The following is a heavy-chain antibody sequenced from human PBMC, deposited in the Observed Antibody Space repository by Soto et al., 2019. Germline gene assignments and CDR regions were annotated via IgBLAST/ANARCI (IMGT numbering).Heavy chain of an antibody. Sequence: GGSLRLSCAASGFTVSSNYMSWVRQAPGKGLEWVSVIYSGGSTYYADSVKGRFTISRDNSKNTLYLQMNSLRAEDTAVYYCARDQGSSSSPGDYYYYGMDVWGQGTTVIVSS. CDR2: IYSGGST. J-gene: IGHJ6*02. V-gene: IGHV3-66*01. D-gene: IGHD6-6*01. CDR1: GFTVSSNY. CDR3: ARDQGSSSSPGDYYYYGMDV.